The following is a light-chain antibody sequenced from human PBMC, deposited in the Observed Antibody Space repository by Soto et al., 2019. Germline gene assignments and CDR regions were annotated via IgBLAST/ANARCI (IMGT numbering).Light chain of an antibody. V-gene: IGKV3-20*01. J-gene: IGKJ1*01. CDR1: ETVTGKY. CDR3: QQYSSPPQT. Sequence: EIVLTQSPGTLSPSPADRATLSCRASETVTGKYLAWYQQKVGQPPRLLIFAASNRATGIPDRFSGSGYGTDFALTISRLEPEDFAMYFCQQYSSPPQTFGQGTKVEI. CDR2: AAS.